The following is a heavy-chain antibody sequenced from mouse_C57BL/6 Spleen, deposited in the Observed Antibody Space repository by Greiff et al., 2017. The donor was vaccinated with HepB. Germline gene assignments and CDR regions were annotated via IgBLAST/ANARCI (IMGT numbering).Heavy chain of an antibody. D-gene: IGHD2-3*01. CDR2: IYPGSGIT. Sequence: VQLQQSGAELVKPGASVKMSCKASGYNFTSYWITWVKQRPGQGLEWIGGIYPGSGITKYNEKFKGKATLTVDTSSSTAYMQLSSLTSEDSAVYYLYRADSYYRDAMDYWGQGTSVTVSS. CDR3: YRADSYYRDAMDY. J-gene: IGHJ4*01. CDR1: GYNFTSYW. V-gene: IGHV1-55*01.